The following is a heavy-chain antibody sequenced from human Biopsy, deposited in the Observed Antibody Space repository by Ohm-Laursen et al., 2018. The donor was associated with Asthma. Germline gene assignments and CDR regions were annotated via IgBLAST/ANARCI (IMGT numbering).Heavy chain of an antibody. CDR3: ASDFPKDYVRYNFQF. V-gene: IGHV1-24*01. Sequence: ASVKVSCKISGYSLTDLSMHWVRQAPGQGLEWMGGHNPEEGGTVNARRFQGRVTMTEDTSTDTAYMELSSLSSDDTAVYYCASDFPKDYVRYNFQFWGQGTLVTVSS. D-gene: IGHD4-17*01. CDR2: HNPEEGGT. CDR1: GYSLTDLS. J-gene: IGHJ4*02.